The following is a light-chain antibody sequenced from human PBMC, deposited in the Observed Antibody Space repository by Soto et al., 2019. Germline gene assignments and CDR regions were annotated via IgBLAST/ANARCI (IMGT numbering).Light chain of an antibody. J-gene: IGKJ3*01. CDR1: QTVSSSY. V-gene: IGKV3-20*01. Sequence: EIVLTQSPGTLSLSPGERATLSCRASQTVSSSYLAWYQQKPGQAPRLLIYGTSGRATGIPDRFSGSGSGTHCTLSICPLVPEDFSLYYCKLYRRSPSFTFGPGTKVDIK. CDR2: GTS. CDR3: KLYRRSPSFT.